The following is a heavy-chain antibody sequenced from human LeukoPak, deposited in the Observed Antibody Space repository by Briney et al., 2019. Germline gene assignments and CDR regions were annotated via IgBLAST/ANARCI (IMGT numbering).Heavy chain of an antibody. CDR2: INPSGGST. D-gene: IGHD3-22*01. V-gene: IGHV1-46*01. J-gene: IGHJ4*02. CDR3: ARAGYYDSSGYYYAIFDY. CDR1: GYTFTSYY. Sequence: ASVKVSCKASGYTFTSYYMHWVRQAPGQGLEWMGIINPSGGSTSYAQKFQGGVTMTRDTSTSTVYMELSSLRSEDTAVYYCARAGYYDSSGYYYAIFDYWGQGTLVTVSS.